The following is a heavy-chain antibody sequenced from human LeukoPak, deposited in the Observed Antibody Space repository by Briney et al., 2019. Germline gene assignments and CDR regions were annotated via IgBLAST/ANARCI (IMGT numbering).Heavy chain of an antibody. D-gene: IGHD6-13*01. CDR1: GFTFSGYS. V-gene: IGHV3-48*02. CDR2: ISSTSRTT. CDR3: AKEPPSSSSSWYSYYYYYGMDV. J-gene: IGHJ6*02. Sequence: GGPLRLSCAASGFTFSGYSMNGVRQAPGKGREWVSFISSTSRTTYYADSVKGRFTTSRDNGKNSLYLQMNSLTDEDTAVYYCAKEPPSSSSSWYSYYYYYGMDVWGQGTTVTVSS.